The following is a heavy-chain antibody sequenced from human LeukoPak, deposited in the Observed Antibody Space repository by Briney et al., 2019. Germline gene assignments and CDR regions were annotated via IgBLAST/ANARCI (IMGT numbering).Heavy chain of an antibody. J-gene: IGHJ5*02. Sequence: SETLSLTCAVYGGSFSGYYWSWIRQPPGKGLEWIGEINHSGSTNYNPSLKSRVTMSVDTSKNQFSLKLSSVTAADTAVYYCARDTDIAAADSRGAWGQGTLVTVSS. CDR3: ARDTDIAAADSRGA. D-gene: IGHD6-13*01. CDR1: GGSFSGYY. V-gene: IGHV4-34*01. CDR2: INHSGST.